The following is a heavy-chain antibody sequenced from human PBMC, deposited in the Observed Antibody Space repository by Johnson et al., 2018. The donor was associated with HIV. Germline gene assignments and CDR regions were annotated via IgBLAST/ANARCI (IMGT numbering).Heavy chain of an antibody. V-gene: IGHV3-53*01. J-gene: IGHJ3*02. Sequence: VQLVESGGGLIQPGGSLRLSCAASGFTVSSNYMSWVRQAPGKGLKWASVIYSGGSTYYADSVKGRFTISRDNSKNTLYLQMNSLRAEDTAVYYCARHGGSIVGATLHAFDIWGQGTMVTVSS. CDR1: GFTVSSNY. D-gene: IGHD1-26*01. CDR3: ARHGGSIVGATLHAFDI. CDR2: IYSGGST.